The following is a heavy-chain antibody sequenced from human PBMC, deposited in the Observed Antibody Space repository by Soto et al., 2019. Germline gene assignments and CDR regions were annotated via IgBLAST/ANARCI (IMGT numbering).Heavy chain of an antibody. Sequence: EVQLLESGGGLVQPGGSLRLSCTASGFTFSSYAMGWVRQAPGKGLEWVSGISSSSGNTYYTDSMKGRFTISRDNSKNTLYLQMNSLRAEDTAVYYCAKCTLTSAVTTVDYWGQGTLVTVSS. CDR3: AKCTLTSAVTTVDY. J-gene: IGHJ4*02. CDR1: GFTFSSYA. CDR2: ISSSSGNT. V-gene: IGHV3-23*01. D-gene: IGHD4-17*01.